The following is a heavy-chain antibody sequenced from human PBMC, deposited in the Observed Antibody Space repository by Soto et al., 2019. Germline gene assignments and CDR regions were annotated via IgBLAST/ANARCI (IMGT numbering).Heavy chain of an antibody. J-gene: IGHJ3*02. CDR1: GGSISSYY. CDR3: GRDGGKDYSNFAFDI. CDR2: IYYSGST. V-gene: IGHV4-59*01. D-gene: IGHD4-4*01. Sequence: PSETLSLTCTVSGGSISSYYWSWIRQPPGKGLEWIGYIYYSGSTNYNPSLKSRVTISVDTSKNQFSLQLSTVTAADTAVYYCGRDGGKDYSNFAFDIWGQGTMVTVSS.